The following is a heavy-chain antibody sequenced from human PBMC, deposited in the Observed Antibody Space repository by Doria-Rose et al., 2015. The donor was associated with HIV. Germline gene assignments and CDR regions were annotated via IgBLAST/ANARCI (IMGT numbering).Heavy chain of an antibody. D-gene: IGHD6-13*01. CDR2: IFSDDER. CDR1: GVSLSSPGMG. V-gene: IGHV2-26*01. Sequence: KESGPVLVKPTETLTLTCTVSGVSLSSPGMGVSWIRQPPGKALEWLANIFSDDERSYQTSLKSRLTISRGTSKSQVVLTMTDMDPVDTATYYCARIKSSRWYHKYYFDFWGQGTLVIVSA. CDR3: ARIKSSRWYHKYYFDF. J-gene: IGHJ4*02.